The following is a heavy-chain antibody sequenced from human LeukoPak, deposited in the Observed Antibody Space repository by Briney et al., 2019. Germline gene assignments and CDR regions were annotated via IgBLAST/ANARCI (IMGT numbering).Heavy chain of an antibody. Sequence: SETLSLTCTVFGGSISSSPYYWGWIRQPPGKGLEWIGSIYYSGSTYYNPSLKSRVTISVDTSKNQFSLKLSSVTATDTAVYYCARQRGPGRFDYRGQGTLVTVSS. V-gene: IGHV4-39*01. D-gene: IGHD6-25*01. J-gene: IGHJ4*02. CDR2: IYYSGST. CDR3: ARQRGPGRFDY. CDR1: GGSISSSPYY.